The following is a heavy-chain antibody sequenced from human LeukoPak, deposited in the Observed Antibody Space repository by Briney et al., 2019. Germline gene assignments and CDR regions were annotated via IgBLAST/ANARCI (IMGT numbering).Heavy chain of an antibody. CDR1: GLIFEEYA. D-gene: IGHD3-16*02. Sequence: PGGSLRLSCAPSGLIFEEYAMHWVRQVPGKGLEWVSGLSWNSGTIGYADSVKGRFTISRDNDKNSLFLQMTSLRAEDTAVYYCARVGGRYSPLGYWGQGTLVPVSS. J-gene: IGHJ4*02. CDR2: LSWNSGTI. CDR3: ARVGGRYSPLGY. V-gene: IGHV3-9*01.